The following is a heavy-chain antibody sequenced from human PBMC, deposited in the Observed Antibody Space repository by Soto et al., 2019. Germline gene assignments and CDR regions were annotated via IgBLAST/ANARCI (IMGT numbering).Heavy chain of an antibody. D-gene: IGHD3-9*01. V-gene: IGHV4-59*08. CDR1: GGSISSYY. Sequence: SEALSLTCTVSGGSISSYYWSLIRQPPGKGLEWIGYIYYSGSTNYNPSLKSRVTISVDTSKNQFSLKLSSVTAADTAVYYCARCSTYYDILTGLFDPWGQGTLVTVSS. CDR3: ARCSTYYDILTGLFDP. J-gene: IGHJ5*02. CDR2: IYYSGST.